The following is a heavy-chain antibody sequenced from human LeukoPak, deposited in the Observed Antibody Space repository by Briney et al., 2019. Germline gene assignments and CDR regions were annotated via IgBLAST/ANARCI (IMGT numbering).Heavy chain of an antibody. CDR3: ARDLGYCTNGVCHTRFDY. D-gene: IGHD2-8*01. Sequence: GGPLRLSCAASGFTFNNYAMNWVRQAPGKGLVWVSRINSDGSSTSYADSVKGRFTISRDNAKNTLYLQMNSLRAEDTAVYYCARDLGYCTNGVCHTRFDYWGQGTLVAVSP. CDR2: INSDGSST. CDR1: GFTFNNYA. V-gene: IGHV3-74*01. J-gene: IGHJ4*02.